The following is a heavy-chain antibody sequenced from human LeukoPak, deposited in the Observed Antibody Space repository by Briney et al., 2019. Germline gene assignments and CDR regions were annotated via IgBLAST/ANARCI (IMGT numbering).Heavy chain of an antibody. CDR2: IKQDGSEK. Sequence: GGSLRLSCAASGFTFSSYWMSWVRQAPGKGLEWVANIKQDGSEKYYVDSVKGRFTISRDNAKNSLYLQMNSLRAEDTAVYYCAKDIAPYDSSALFDPWGQGTLVTVSS. V-gene: IGHV3-7*01. CDR3: AKDIAPYDSSALFDP. J-gene: IGHJ5*02. CDR1: GFTFSSYW. D-gene: IGHD3-22*01.